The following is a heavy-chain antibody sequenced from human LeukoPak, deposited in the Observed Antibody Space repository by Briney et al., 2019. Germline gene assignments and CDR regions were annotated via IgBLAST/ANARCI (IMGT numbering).Heavy chain of an antibody. D-gene: IGHD3-22*01. Sequence: GGSLRLSCVASGFTFSSYSMNWVRQAPGKGLEWVSYISITSDTIYYAESVKGRFTISRDNAKSSLYLQMNSLRAEDTAMYYCVRVDNGGYLDFWGQGTLVTVSS. CDR2: ISITSDTI. V-gene: IGHV3-48*04. CDR3: VRVDNGGYLDF. J-gene: IGHJ4*02. CDR1: GFTFSSYS.